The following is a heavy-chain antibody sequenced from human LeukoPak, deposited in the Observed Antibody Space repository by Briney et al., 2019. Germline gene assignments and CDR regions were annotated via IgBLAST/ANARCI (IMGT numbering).Heavy chain of an antibody. CDR2: ISYDGSNK. Sequence: GGSLRLSCAASGFTFSGSAMHWVRQAPGKGLEWVAVISYDGSNKYYADSVKGRFTISRDNSKNTLYLQMNSLRAEDTAVYYCARDFAAAVGWGQGTLVTVSS. D-gene: IGHD6-13*01. J-gene: IGHJ4*02. CDR3: ARDFAAAVG. CDR1: GFTFSGSA. V-gene: IGHV3-30-3*01.